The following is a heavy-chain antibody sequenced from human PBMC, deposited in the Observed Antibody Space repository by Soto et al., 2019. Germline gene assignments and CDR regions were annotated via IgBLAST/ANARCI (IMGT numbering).Heavy chain of an antibody. D-gene: IGHD6-6*01. J-gene: IGHJ6*02. Sequence: GGSLRLSCAASGFTVSSNYMSWVRQAPGKGLEWVSVIYSGGSTYYADSVKGRFTISRDNSKNTLYLQMNSLRAEDTALFSCATPPPAYSSSSPYYYYGMDVWGQGTTVTVSS. CDR1: GFTVSSNY. CDR3: ATPPPAYSSSSPYYYYGMDV. V-gene: IGHV3-66*01. CDR2: IYSGGST.